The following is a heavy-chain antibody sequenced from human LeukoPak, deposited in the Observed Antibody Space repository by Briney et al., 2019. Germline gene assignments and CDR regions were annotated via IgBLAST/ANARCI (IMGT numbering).Heavy chain of an antibody. CDR2: ISGSGGST. V-gene: IGHV3-23*01. J-gene: IGHJ4*02. Sequence: GGSLRLSCAASGFTFSSYAMSWVRQAPGKGLEWVSAISGSGGSTYYADSVKGRFTISRDNSKNTLYLQTNSLRTEDTAVYYCAKEGNQYYDTFDYWGQGTLVTVSS. CDR3: AKEGNQYYDTFDY. CDR1: GFTFSSYA. D-gene: IGHD3-22*01.